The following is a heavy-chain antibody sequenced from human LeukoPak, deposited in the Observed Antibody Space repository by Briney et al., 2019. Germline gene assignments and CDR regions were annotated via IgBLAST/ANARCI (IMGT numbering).Heavy chain of an antibody. CDR1: GLSISSNS. V-gene: IGHV3-74*01. D-gene: IGHD5-18*01. Sequence: GGSLRLSCAASGLSISSNSMHWVRQGPGKGLVWVLRIFIDGSGTSYADSVKGRFTISRDNAKNTLYLQMNSLRVEDTAVYYCAIGDKYGYPKWGQGTLVTVS. CDR3: AIGDKYGYPK. CDR2: IFIDGSGT. J-gene: IGHJ4*02.